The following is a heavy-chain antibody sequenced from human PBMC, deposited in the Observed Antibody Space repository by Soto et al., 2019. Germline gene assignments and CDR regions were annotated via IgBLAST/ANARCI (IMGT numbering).Heavy chain of an antibody. D-gene: IGHD6-19*01. Sequence: EVQLLESGGGLIQPGGSLRLSCAASGFTFSSYAMSWVRQVPGKGLEWVSGISGTGNSTYYADSVKGRFFISRDSSKNTVYLQMNSLRAEDTAIYYCAKDAGQQWRVDYWGQGARVTVSS. J-gene: IGHJ4*02. V-gene: IGHV3-23*01. CDR3: AKDAGQQWRVDY. CDR1: GFTFSSYA. CDR2: ISGTGNST.